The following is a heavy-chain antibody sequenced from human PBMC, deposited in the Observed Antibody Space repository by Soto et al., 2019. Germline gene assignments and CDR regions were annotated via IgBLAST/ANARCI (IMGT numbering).Heavy chain of an antibody. CDR2: ISNDGSDK. D-gene: IGHD6-13*01. V-gene: IGHV3-30*03. J-gene: IGHJ3*01. CDR1: GFTFNNYG. Sequence: QVQLVESGGGVVQPGRSLRLSCAASGFTFNNYGMHCVRQAPGKGLEGVATISNDGSDKYYADSVKGRLTISRDNSKNTVYLQMNSLRAEETAVYYCATDQGIAASHGIDWGQGTMVTVAS. CDR3: ATDQGIAASHGID.